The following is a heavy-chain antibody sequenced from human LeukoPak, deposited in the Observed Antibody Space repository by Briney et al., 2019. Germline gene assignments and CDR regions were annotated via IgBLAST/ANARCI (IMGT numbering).Heavy chain of an antibody. CDR3: ASQGSIAAPSSPPFDY. V-gene: IGHV1-3*01. CDR1: GYTFTSYA. D-gene: IGHD6-6*01. CDR2: INAGNGNT. J-gene: IGHJ4*02. Sequence: ASVKVSCKASGYTFTSYAMHWVRQAPGQRLEWMGWINAGNGNTKYSQKFQGRVTITRDTSASTAYMELSSLRSEDTAVYYCASQGSIAAPSSPPFDYWGQGTLVTVSS.